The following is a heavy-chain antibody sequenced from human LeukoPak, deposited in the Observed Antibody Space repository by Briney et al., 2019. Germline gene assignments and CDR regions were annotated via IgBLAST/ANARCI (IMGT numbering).Heavy chain of an antibody. D-gene: IGHD2-2*01. CDR2: IIGIGGST. CDR1: GFTFSSHA. Sequence: GGSLRLSCAASGFTFSSHAMGWVRQAPGKGLEWVSGIIGIGGSTYYADSVKGRFTISRDNSKNSLYLQMNSLRAEDTALYYCARVRVRSFDYWGQGTLVTVSS. CDR3: ARVRVRSFDY. J-gene: IGHJ4*02. V-gene: IGHV3-23*01.